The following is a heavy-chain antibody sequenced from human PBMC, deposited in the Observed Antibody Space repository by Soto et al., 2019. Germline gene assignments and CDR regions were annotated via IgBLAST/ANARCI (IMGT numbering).Heavy chain of an antibody. CDR2: ISAYNGNT. CDR1: GYTFTSYG. D-gene: IGHD6-13*01. CDR3: ARDCIAAAGNWFDP. J-gene: IGHJ5*02. Sequence: ASVKVYCKASGYTFTSYGITWVRQALGQGLEWMGWISAYNGNTNYAKKLQGRVNMTTDTSTSKAYMELRSLRSDDTAVYYCARDCIAAAGNWFDPWGQGTLVSVS. V-gene: IGHV1-18*01.